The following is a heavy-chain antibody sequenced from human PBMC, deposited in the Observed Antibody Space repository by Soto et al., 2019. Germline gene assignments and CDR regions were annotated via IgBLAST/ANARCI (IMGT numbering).Heavy chain of an antibody. CDR2: LTGGGDNS. D-gene: IGHD6-19*01. CDR3: ARGGSGWYPFDY. V-gene: IGHV3-23*01. J-gene: IGHJ4*02. CDR1: GFAFSNYA. Sequence: EVQLLESGGGLVQPGKSLRLSCAASGFAFSNYAMSWVRQSPGKGLEWISSLTGGGDNSHYAESVKGRFTISRDNSKSTLFLQIDSLRDGDTAVYYCARGGSGWYPFDYWGQGTLVTVSS.